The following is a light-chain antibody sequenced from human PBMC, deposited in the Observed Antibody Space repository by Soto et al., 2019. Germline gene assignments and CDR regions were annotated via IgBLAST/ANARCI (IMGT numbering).Light chain of an antibody. Sequence: EIVLTQSPGTLSLSPGERATLSCRASQSVSSSYLAWYQQKPGQAPRLLIYGASSRATGIPDRFSGSGSGTDFTLTISRLEPEHFAVYYCQQYGSSSMYTFGQGTKLEIK. V-gene: IGKV3-20*01. CDR1: QSVSSSY. J-gene: IGKJ2*01. CDR3: QQYGSSSMYT. CDR2: GAS.